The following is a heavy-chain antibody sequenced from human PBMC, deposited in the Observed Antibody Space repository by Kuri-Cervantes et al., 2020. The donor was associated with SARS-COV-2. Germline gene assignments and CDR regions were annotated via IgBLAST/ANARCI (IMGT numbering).Heavy chain of an antibody. CDR2: ISWNSGSI. V-gene: IGHV3-9*01. Sequence: GGSLRLSCAASGFTFDDYAMRWVRQAPGKGLEWVSGISWNSGSIGYADSVKGRFTISRDNAKNSLYLQMNSLRAEDTASYYCAKDIRSSGWSIDYWGQGTLVTVSS. CDR3: AKDIRSSGWSIDY. CDR1: GFTFDDYA. J-gene: IGHJ4*02. D-gene: IGHD6-19*01.